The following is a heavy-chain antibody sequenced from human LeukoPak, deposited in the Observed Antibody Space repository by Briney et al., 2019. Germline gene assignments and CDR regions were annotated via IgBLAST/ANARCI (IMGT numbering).Heavy chain of an antibody. CDR2: ISDIGSI. D-gene: IGHD2/OR15-2a*01. Sequence: SETLSLTCTVSGGSISSSSYYWGWIRQPPGKGLEWIAYISDIGSINYNPSLKSRVTISLDTSKNQFSLKLSSVTAADTAVYYCAGHHPRNTVDFWGQGTLVTVSS. V-gene: IGHV4-61*05. CDR1: GGSISSSSYY. CDR3: AGHHPRNTVDF. J-gene: IGHJ4*02.